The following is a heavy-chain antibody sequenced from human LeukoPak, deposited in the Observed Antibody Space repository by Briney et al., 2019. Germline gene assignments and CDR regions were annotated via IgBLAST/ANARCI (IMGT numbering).Heavy chain of an antibody. CDR2: IKQDGSEK. Sequence: GGSLRLSCAASGFTFSSYWMSWVRQDPGKGMEWVANIKQDGSEKYYVDSVKGRFTISRDNAKNSLYLQMNSLRAEDTAVYYCAGGEPGPHGWFDPWGQGTLVTVSS. CDR3: AGGEPGPHGWFDP. V-gene: IGHV3-7*01. D-gene: IGHD1-14*01. CDR1: GFTFSSYW. J-gene: IGHJ5*02.